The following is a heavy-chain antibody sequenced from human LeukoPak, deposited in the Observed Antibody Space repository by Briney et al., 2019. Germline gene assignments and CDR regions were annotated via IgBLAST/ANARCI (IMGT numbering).Heavy chain of an antibody. CDR1: GGSFSGYY. D-gene: IGHD2-2*01. Sequence: SETLSLTCAVYGGSFSGYYWSWIRQPPGEGLEWIGEINHSGSTNYNPSLKSRVTISVDTSKNQFSLKLSSVTAADTAVYYCARGTRYCSSTSCQNWFDPWGQGTLVTVSS. CDR3: ARGTRYCSSTSCQNWFDP. J-gene: IGHJ5*02. V-gene: IGHV4-34*01. CDR2: INHSGST.